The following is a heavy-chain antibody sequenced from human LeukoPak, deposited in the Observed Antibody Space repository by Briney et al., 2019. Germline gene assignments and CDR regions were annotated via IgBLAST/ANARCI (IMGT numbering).Heavy chain of an antibody. V-gene: IGHV3-48*03. CDR1: GFTFSSYE. CDR3: ARDGMAYYYDSSGSFDY. D-gene: IGHD3-22*01. CDR2: ISSSGSTI. Sequence: GGSLRLSCAASGFTFSSYEMHWVRQAPGKGLEWVSYISSSGSTIYYADSVKGRFTISRDDAKNSLYLQMNSLRAEDTAVYYCARDGMAYYYDSSGSFDYWGQGTLVTVSS. J-gene: IGHJ4*02.